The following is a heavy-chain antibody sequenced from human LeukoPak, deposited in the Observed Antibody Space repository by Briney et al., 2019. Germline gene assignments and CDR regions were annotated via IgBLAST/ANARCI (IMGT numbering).Heavy chain of an antibody. CDR3: ARGPQSSGFYVDDL. CDR1: GFTFSRYW. CDR2: LSGDATGT. V-gene: IGHV3-74*01. D-gene: IGHD3-22*01. J-gene: IGHJ5*02. Sequence: PGGSLRLSCAASGFTFSRYWMHWVRQAPGKGLVWVSRLSGDATGTSSADFVKGRFTISRDNAKNTLYLQMNSLGGEDTAVYYCARGPQSSGFYVDDLWGQGTLVTVSS.